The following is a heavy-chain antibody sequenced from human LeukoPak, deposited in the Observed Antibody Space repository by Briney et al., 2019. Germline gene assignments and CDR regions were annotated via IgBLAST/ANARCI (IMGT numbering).Heavy chain of an antibody. CDR3: ASIAAAGTGVAYYYYGTDV. CDR1: GYTFTSYG. CDR2: ISAYNGNT. D-gene: IGHD6-13*01. V-gene: IGHV1-18*01. Sequence: ASVKVSCKASGYTFTSYGISWVRQAPGQGLEWMGWISAYNGNTNYAQKFQGRVTMTTDTSTSTAYMELRSLRSDDTAVYYCASIAAAGTGVAYYYYGTDVWGQGTTVTVSS. J-gene: IGHJ6*02.